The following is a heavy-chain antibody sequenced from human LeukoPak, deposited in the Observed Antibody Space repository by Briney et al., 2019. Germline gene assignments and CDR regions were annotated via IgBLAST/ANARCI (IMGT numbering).Heavy chain of an antibody. CDR2: IYYSGST. CDR1: GGSISSSSYY. CDR3: ARVVEQLVLHLSYYFDY. V-gene: IGHV4-39*07. J-gene: IGHJ4*02. Sequence: LETLSLTCTVSGGSISSSSYYWGWIRQPPGKGLEWIGSIYYSGSTYYNPSLKSRVTISVDTSKNQFSLKLSSVTAADTAVYYCARVVEQLVLHLSYYFDYWGQGTLVTVSS. D-gene: IGHD6-13*01.